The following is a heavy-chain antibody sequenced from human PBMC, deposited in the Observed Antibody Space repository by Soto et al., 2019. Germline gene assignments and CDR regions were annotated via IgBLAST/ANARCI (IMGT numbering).Heavy chain of an antibody. J-gene: IGHJ6*02. V-gene: IGHV1-69*01. CDR3: ASEGLDCSGGSCYPWGENYYYYGMDV. D-gene: IGHD2-15*01. CDR1: GGTFSSYA. Sequence: QVQLVQSGAEVKKPGSSVKVSCKASGGTFSSYAISWVRQAPGQGLEWMGGIIPIFGTANYAQKFQGRVTITADESTNTAYMELSSLRSEDTAVYYCASEGLDCSGGSCYPWGENYYYYGMDVWGQGTTVTVSS. CDR2: IIPIFGTA.